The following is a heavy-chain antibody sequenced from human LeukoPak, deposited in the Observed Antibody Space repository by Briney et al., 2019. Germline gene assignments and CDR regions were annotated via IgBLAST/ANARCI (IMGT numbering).Heavy chain of an antibody. Sequence: GGSLRLSCVVSGFTFSSYAMSWVRQAPGKGLEWVSGISGSGGSTYYADSVKGRFTISRDNSKNTLYLQMNSLRAEDTAVYYCAKGAARQDYYYGMDVWGQGTTVTVSS. D-gene: IGHD6-6*01. J-gene: IGHJ6*02. CDR3: AKGAARQDYYYGMDV. CDR1: GFTFSSYA. CDR2: ISGSGGST. V-gene: IGHV3-23*01.